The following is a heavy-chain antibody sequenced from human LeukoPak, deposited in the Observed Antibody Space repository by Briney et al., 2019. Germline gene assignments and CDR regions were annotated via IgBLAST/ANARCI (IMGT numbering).Heavy chain of an antibody. D-gene: IGHD3-3*01. J-gene: IGHJ4*02. V-gene: IGHV3-23*01. CDR1: GFTFSSYA. CDR3: AKASERITIFGEVGYFDY. Sequence: PGGSLRLSCAASGFTFSSYAMSWVRQAPGKGLEWVSAISGSGGSTYYADSVKGRFTISRDNSKNTLYLQMNSLRAEDTAVYYCAKASERITIFGEVGYFDYWGQGTLVTVSS. CDR2: ISGSGGST.